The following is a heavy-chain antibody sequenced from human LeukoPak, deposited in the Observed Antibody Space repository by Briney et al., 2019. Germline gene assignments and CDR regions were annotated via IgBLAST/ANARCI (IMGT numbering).Heavy chain of an antibody. J-gene: IGHJ4*02. CDR3: ARVKTGELFYFDY. D-gene: IGHD3-10*01. V-gene: IGHV3-66*01. CDR2: IYSGGNT. Sequence: GGSLRLSCAASGFTDSSNYMTWVRQAPGKELEWVSVIYSGGNTYYADSVKGRFTISRDNSKNTMYFQMNSLRAEDTAVYYCARVKTGELFYFDYWGQGTLVTVSS. CDR1: GFTDSSNY.